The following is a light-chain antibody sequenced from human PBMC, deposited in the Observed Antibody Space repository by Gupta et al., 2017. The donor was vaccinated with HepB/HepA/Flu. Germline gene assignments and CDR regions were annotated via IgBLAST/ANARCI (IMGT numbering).Light chain of an antibody. V-gene: IGLV2-11*01. CDR2: DVN. CDR1: NSDVGGYNY. CDR3: CSYAGTYGFVT. Sequence: QSALTQPRSVSGSPGQSVTISCTGTNSDVGGYNYVSWYQQHPGKVPKLMIYDVNKRPSGVPDRFSGSKSGNTASLTISGLQAEDEADYYCCSYAGTYGFVTFGGGTKLTVL. J-gene: IGLJ2*01.